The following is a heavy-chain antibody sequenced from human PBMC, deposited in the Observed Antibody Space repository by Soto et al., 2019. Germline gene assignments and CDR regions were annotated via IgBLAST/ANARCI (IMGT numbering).Heavy chain of an antibody. J-gene: IGHJ4*02. V-gene: IGHV3-7*05. D-gene: IGHD6-19*01. CDR3: ARDPGISSGWYYFDY. CDR2: VKQDGSEI. Sequence: GGSLRLSCAASGFTFSNHWMTWVRQAPGKGLEWVASVKQDGSEIYYGDSVKGRFTISRDNAKNSPFLQLNSLRAEDTAMYYCARDPGISSGWYYFDYWGQGTLVTVSS. CDR1: GFTFSNHW.